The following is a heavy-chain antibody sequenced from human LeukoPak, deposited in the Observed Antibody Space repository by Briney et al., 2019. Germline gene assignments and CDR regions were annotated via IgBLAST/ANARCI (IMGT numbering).Heavy chain of an antibody. CDR3: AKGSSPSRPHYFDY. CDR2: ITGRCDDT. CDR1: GFTSSRFA. J-gene: IGHJ4*02. D-gene: IGHD6-19*01. Sequence: PGGSLRLSCSASGFTSSRFAMSWVRHGPGKALEWISAITGRCDDTYHADSVKGRFTVSRDNSENMLYLQMNSLRDEDTAIYYCAKGSSPSRPHYFDYWGQGTLVTVSS. V-gene: IGHV3-23*01.